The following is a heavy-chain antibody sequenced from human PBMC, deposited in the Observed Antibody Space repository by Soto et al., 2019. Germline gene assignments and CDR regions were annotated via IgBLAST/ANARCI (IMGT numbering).Heavy chain of an antibody. D-gene: IGHD3-10*01. CDR1: GGSISSGDYY. V-gene: IGHV4-30-4*01. CDR3: ARENNVLPGGYFDY. Sequence: SETLSLTCTVSGGSISSGDYYWSWIRQPPGKGLEWIGYIYYSGSTYYNPSLKSRVTISVDTSKNQFSLKLSSVTAADTAVYYCARENNVLPGGYFDYWGQGTLVTVSS. J-gene: IGHJ4*02. CDR2: IYYSGST.